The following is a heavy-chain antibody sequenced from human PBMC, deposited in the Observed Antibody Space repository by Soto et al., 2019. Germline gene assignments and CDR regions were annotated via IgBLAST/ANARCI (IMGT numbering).Heavy chain of an antibody. V-gene: IGHV3-48*02. J-gene: IGHJ6*02. CDR3: ARLYYDYV. CDR2: INSDSDNI. CDR1: GWTFGTYS. Sequence: LRLSCAASGWTFGTYSMNWVRQAPGKGLEWIAYINSDSDNIMYADSVKGRFTISRDNAKNSLFLQMNSLTDEDTAVYYCARLYYDYVWGQGTTVTVSS. D-gene: IGHD3-3*01.